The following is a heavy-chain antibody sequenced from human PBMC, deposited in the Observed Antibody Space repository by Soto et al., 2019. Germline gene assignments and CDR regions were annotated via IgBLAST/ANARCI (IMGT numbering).Heavy chain of an antibody. CDR2: ISAYNGNT. Sequence: ASVKVSCKASGYTFTSYCISWVRQAPGQGLEWMGWISAYNGNTNYAQKLQGRVTMTTDTSTSTAYMELRSLRSDDTAVYYCARHLSLWFGESGDAFDSWGQGTMVTVSS. V-gene: IGHV1-18*01. CDR3: ARHLSLWFGESGDAFDS. D-gene: IGHD3-10*01. J-gene: IGHJ3*02. CDR1: GYTFTSYC.